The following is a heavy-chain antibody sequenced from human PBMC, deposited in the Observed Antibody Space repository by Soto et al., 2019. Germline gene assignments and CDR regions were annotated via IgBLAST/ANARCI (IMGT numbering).Heavy chain of an antibody. CDR1: GFTFSSFA. Sequence: GGSLRLSCAASGFTFSSFAMSWVRQAPGKGLEWVSAISGSGGSTYYADSVKGRFTISRDNSKNTLYLQMNSLRAEDTAVYYCAKDRAVPAARPYYYGMDVWGQGTTVTVSS. CDR3: AKDRAVPAARPYYYGMDV. J-gene: IGHJ6*02. D-gene: IGHD2-2*02. CDR2: ISGSGGST. V-gene: IGHV3-23*01.